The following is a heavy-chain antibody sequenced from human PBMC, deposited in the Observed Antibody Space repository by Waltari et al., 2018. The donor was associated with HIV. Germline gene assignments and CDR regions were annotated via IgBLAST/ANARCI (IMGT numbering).Heavy chain of an antibody. CDR1: GGSMTSANYF. J-gene: IGHJ4*02. CDR2: IYNSGST. D-gene: IGHD3-10*01. CDR3: ARGSTAEYLDF. V-gene: IGHV4-61*02. Sequence: QVQLQESGPGLVHPSPTLSLTCSVSGGSMTSANYFWNWIRQPAGKEPEWIGRIYNSGSTNYNPSLKSRVTMSVDTSKNHFSLKLASLSASDTAVYYCARGSTAEYLDFWGPGAQITVSS.